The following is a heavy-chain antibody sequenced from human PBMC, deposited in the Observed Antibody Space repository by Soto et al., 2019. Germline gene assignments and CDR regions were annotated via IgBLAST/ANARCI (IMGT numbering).Heavy chain of an antibody. D-gene: IGHD3-10*01. CDR2: ISWNSGSI. Sequence: EVQLVESGGGLVQPGRSLRLSCAASGFTFDDYAMHWVRQAPGKGLEWVSGISWNSGSIGYAACVKGRFTISRDNAKNTLYLQMNRLRAEDTALYYCAKGSTMVRGVTDYWGQGTLVTVSS. CDR3: AKGSTMVRGVTDY. V-gene: IGHV3-9*01. J-gene: IGHJ4*02. CDR1: GFTFDDYA.